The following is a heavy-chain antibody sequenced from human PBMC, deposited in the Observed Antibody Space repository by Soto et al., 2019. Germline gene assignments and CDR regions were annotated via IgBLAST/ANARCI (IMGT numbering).Heavy chain of an antibody. CDR2: ISSNGGST. CDR3: AREFNGNNDFDY. V-gene: IGHV3-64*01. J-gene: IGHJ4*02. Sequence: GGSLRLSCAASGFTFSSYAMHWVRQAPGKGLEYVSAISSNGGSTYYANSVKGRFTISRDNSKNTLYLQMGSLRAEDMAVYYCAREFNGNNDFDYWGQGTLVTVSS. CDR1: GFTFSSYA. D-gene: IGHD1-20*01.